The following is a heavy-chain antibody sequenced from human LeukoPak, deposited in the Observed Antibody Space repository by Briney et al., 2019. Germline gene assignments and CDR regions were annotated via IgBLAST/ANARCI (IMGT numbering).Heavy chain of an antibody. CDR3: ARAGDYGDRYWYFDL. V-gene: IGHV4-34*01. J-gene: IGHJ2*01. D-gene: IGHD4-17*01. Sequence: SSETLSLTCAVYGGSFSGYYWSWIRQPPGKGLEWIGEINHSGSTNYNPSLKSRVTISVDTSKNQFSLKLSSVTAADTAVYYCARAGDYGDRYWYFDLWGRGTLVTVSS. CDR1: GGSFSGYY. CDR2: INHSGST.